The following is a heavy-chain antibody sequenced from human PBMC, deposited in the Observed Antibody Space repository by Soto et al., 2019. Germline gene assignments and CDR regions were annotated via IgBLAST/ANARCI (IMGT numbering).Heavy chain of an antibody. D-gene: IGHD6-6*01. V-gene: IGHV3-23*01. CDR2: ISGSGGST. J-gene: IGHJ4*02. CDR1: GFTFSNYA. CDR3: AKGNFIAARPANFDY. Sequence: GGSLRLSCAASGFTFSNYAMSWVSQAPGKGLEWVSAISGSGGSTYYADSVKGRFTISRDNSKNTLYLQMNRLRAEDTAVYYCAKGNFIAARPANFDYWGQGTLVTVSS.